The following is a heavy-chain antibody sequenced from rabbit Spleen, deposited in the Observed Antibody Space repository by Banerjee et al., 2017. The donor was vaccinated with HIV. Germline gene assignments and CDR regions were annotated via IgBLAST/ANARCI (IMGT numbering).Heavy chain of an antibody. Sequence: QSLEESGGDLVKPGASLTLTCTASGISFSAGYYMCWVRQAPGKGLEWIACIHGGTNGNTYYASWAKGRFTISKTSSTTVTLQMTSLTDADTATYFCVRDQAGDADYGPYYLNLWGPGTLVTVS. J-gene: IGHJ4*01. CDR2: IHGGTNGNT. CDR1: GISFSAGYY. CDR3: VRDQAGDADYGPYYLNL. D-gene: IGHD2-1*01. V-gene: IGHV1S40*01.